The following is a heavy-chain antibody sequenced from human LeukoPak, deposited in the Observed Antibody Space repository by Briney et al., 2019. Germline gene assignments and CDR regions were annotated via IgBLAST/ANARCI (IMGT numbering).Heavy chain of an antibody. CDR3: ARDYGGGWYQIDY. D-gene: IGHD6-13*01. CDR1: GGSISSYY. V-gene: IGHV4-59*12. Sequence: SETLSLTCTVSGGSISSYYWSWIRQPPGKGLEWIGYISYSGSTNYNPSLKSRLTISLDTSKRQFSLNLNSVTVADTALYYCARDYGGGWYQIDYCGQGTLVTVSS. CDR2: ISYSGST. J-gene: IGHJ4*02.